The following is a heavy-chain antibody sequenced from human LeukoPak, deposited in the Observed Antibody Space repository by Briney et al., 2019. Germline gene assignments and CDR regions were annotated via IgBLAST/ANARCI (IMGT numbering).Heavy chain of an antibody. V-gene: IGHV3-23*01. CDR1: GFTFSNYA. Sequence: GGSLRLSCAASGFTFSNYAMTWVRQAPGKGLDWVSTISGSGGSTYYADSVKGRFTISRDNSKNTPSLQMNSLRVEDTAVYYCEMTPFDYWGQGTLVTVSS. J-gene: IGHJ4*02. CDR3: EMTPFDY. CDR2: ISGSGGST.